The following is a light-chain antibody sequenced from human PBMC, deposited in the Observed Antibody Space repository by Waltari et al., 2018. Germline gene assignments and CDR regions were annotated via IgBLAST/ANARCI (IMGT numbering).Light chain of an antibody. Sequence: EIQMPQSPSSLAASVGDRVTITCRARQCNGNYLNWYVQKAGKAPKLLIYAASSLQRGVASRFTGSGSETDFTLTISGLQPDDFATYYCQESYSSPRGAFGQGTKLEIK. CDR2: AAS. CDR3: QESYSSPRGA. J-gene: IGKJ2*01. V-gene: IGKV1-39*01. CDR1: QCNGNY.